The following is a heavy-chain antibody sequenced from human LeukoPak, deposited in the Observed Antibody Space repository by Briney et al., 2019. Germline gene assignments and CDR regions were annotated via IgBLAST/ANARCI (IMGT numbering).Heavy chain of an antibody. D-gene: IGHD2-15*01. V-gene: IGHV1-69*13. CDR3: ARFSGYRSGGSCQLYYFDY. CDR1: GYSFTSYD. CDR2: IIPIFGTA. Sequence: SVKVSCKASGYSFTSYDINWVRQATGQGLEWMGGIIPIFGTANYAQKFQGRVTITADESTSTAYMELSSLRSEDTAVYYCARFSGYRSGGSCQLYYFDYWGQGTLVTVSS. J-gene: IGHJ4*02.